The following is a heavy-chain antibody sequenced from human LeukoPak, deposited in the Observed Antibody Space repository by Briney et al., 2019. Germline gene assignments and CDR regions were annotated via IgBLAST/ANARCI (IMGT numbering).Heavy chain of an antibody. CDR2: IKSKTDGGTT. D-gene: IGHD4-17*01. CDR3: TTDPRYTVTTVDY. J-gene: IGHJ4*02. CDR1: GFTFSSYA. V-gene: IGHV3-15*01. Sequence: GGSLRLSRAASGFTFSSYAMHWVRQAPGKGLEWVGRIKSKTDGGTTDYAAPVKGRFTISRDDSKNTLYLQMNSLKTEDTAVYYCTTDPRYTVTTVDYWGQGTLVTVSS.